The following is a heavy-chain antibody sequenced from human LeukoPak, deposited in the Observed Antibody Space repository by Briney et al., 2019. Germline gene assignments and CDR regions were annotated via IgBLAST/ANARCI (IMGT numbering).Heavy chain of an antibody. D-gene: IGHD3-9*01. CDR2: IYHSGST. Sequence: PPETLSLTCTVSGYSTSSGYYWGWIRQPPGKGLEWIGSIYHSGSTYYNPSLKSRVTISVDTSKNQFSLKLSSVTAADTAVYYCARDYPYYDIDGDDAFDIWGQGTMVTVSS. CDR1: GYSTSSGYY. V-gene: IGHV4-38-2*02. J-gene: IGHJ3*02. CDR3: ARDYPYYDIDGDDAFDI.